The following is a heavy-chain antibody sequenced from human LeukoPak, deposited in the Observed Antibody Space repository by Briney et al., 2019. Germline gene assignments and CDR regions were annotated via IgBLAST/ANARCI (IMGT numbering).Heavy chain of an antibody. J-gene: IGHJ6*03. D-gene: IGHD1-26*01. CDR3: AKGSYYYYYYMDV. CDR1: GFTFDDYA. V-gene: IGHV3-9*01. Sequence: QPGRSLRLSCAASGFTFDDYAMHWVRQAPGKGLEWVSGISWNSGSIGYEDSVKGRFTISRDNAKNSLYLQMNSLRAEDTALYYCAKGSYYYYYYMDVWGKGTTVTVSS. CDR2: ISWNSGSI.